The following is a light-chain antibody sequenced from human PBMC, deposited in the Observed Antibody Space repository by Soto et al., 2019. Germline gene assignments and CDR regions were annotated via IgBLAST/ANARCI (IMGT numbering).Light chain of an antibody. CDR1: QSVSSN. CDR2: GAS. J-gene: IGKJ5*01. V-gene: IGKV3-11*01. Sequence: EIVLTQSPGTLSVSPGERATLSCRASQSVSSNVAWYQQKPGQAPRLLIFGASNRATGIPGRFSGSGSATEFTLTISSLEPEDFAVYFCQQRSNWPPITFGQGTRLEIK. CDR3: QQRSNWPPIT.